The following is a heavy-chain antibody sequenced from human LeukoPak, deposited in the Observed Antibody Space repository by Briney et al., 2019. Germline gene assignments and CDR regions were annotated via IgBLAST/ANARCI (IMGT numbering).Heavy chain of an antibody. J-gene: IGHJ3*02. CDR3: AKEVGPLDAFDI. D-gene: IGHD2-2*01. Sequence: GGSLRLSCAASGFTFSNNAMGWVRQAPGKGLEWVSAISGSGGSTYYADSVKGRFTISRDNSKNTLYLQMNSLRAEDTAVYYCAKEVGPLDAFDIWGQGTMVTVSS. CDR2: ISGSGGST. CDR1: GFTFSNNA. V-gene: IGHV3-23*01.